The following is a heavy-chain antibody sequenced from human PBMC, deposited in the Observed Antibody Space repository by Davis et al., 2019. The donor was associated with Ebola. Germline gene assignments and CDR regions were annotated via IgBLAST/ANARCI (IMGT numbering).Heavy chain of an antibody. J-gene: IGHJ4*02. V-gene: IGHV3-30*02. CDR1: GFTFSTFG. CDR2: IRFDGSEK. CDR3: AKRGGNYPEYYFEY. Sequence: GESLKISCSASGFTFSTFGMFWVRQAPGKGLEWVAFIRFDGSEKYYADSVKGRFTISRENSKATLDLQMNSVRAEDTAVYYCAKRGGNYPEYYFEYWGQGTLVTVSS. D-gene: IGHD1-26*01.